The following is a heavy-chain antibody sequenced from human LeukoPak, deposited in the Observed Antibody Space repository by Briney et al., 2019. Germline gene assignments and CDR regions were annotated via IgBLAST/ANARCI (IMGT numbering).Heavy chain of an antibody. CDR3: AREGFYSGGDDAFDI. D-gene: IGHD3-10*01. Sequence: KXVXXVSSISSSSSYISYADSVKGGFTIPREKAKNSLYMQMNRLRAEDTAVYNRAREGFYSGGDDAFDIWGQGTMVTVSS. CDR2: ISSSSSYI. V-gene: IGHV3-21*01. J-gene: IGHJ3*02.